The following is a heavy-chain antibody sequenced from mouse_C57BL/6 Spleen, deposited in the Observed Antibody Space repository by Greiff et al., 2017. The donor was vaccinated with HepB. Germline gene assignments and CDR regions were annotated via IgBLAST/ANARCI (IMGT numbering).Heavy chain of an antibody. CDR2: IHPNSGST. Sequence: VQLQQSGAELVKPGASVQLSCKASGYTFTSYWMHWVKQRPGQGLEWIGMIHPNSGSTNYNEKFKSKATLTVDKSSSTAYMQLSSLTSEDSAVYYCARDYGSSLAWFAYWGQGTLVTVSA. V-gene: IGHV1-64*01. CDR3: ARDYGSSLAWFAY. CDR1: GYTFTSYW. D-gene: IGHD1-1*01. J-gene: IGHJ3*01.